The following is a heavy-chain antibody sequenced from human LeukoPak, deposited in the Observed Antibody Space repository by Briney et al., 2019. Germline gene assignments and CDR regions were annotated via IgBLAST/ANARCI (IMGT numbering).Heavy chain of an antibody. CDR1: GFTFSSYS. J-gene: IGHJ6*02. CDR3: ARARGSGEYGMDV. Sequence: GGSLRLSCAASGFTFSSYSMNWVRQAPGKGLEWVSSISGSSSYIYYADSVKGRFTISRDNAKNSLYLQMNSLRAEDTAVYYCARARGSGEYGMDVWGQGTTVTVSS. CDR2: ISGSSSYI. V-gene: IGHV3-21*01. D-gene: IGHD5-12*01.